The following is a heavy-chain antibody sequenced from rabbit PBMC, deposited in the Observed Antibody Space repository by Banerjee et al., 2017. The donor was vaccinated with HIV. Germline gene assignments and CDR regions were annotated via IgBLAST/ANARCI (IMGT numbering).Heavy chain of an antibody. V-gene: IGHV1S47*01. CDR2: IDPVFGST. Sequence: QEQLVESGGGLVQPGGSLKLSCKASGFDFSSFGVSWVRQAPGKGLEWIGYIDPVFGSTYYASWVNGRFTISSHNAQNTLYLQLNSLTAADTATYFCVRDKDIVVAGVFNLWGPGTLVTVS. D-gene: IGHD4-1*01. CDR3: VRDKDIVVAGVFNL. CDR1: GFDFSSFG. J-gene: IGHJ4*01.